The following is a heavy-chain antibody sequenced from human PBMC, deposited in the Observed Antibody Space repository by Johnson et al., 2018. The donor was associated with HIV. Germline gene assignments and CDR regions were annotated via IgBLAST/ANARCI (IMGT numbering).Heavy chain of an antibody. J-gene: IGHJ3*02. CDR2: IPYDGSNK. Sequence: QVQLVESGGGVVQPGRSLRLSCAASGFTFSSYGMHWVRQAPGKGLEWVAVIPYDGSNKYYADSVKGRFTISRDNSKNTLYLQMNSLRAEDTAVYYCARAGANYYYDSSGYGAFDIWGQGTMVTVSS. V-gene: IGHV3-30*03. CDR3: ARAGANYYYDSSGYGAFDI. CDR1: GFTFSSYG. D-gene: IGHD3-22*01.